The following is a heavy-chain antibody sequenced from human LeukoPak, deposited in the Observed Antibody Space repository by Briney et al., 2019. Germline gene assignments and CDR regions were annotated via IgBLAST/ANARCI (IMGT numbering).Heavy chain of an antibody. CDR3: ARASIAGNWFDP. D-gene: IGHD6-6*01. CDR1: GGSISSSSYY. CDR2: IYYSGST. Sequence: SETLSLSCTVSGGSISSSSYYRGWIRQPPGKGLEWNGSIYYSGSTYYNPSLKSRVTISVDTSKNQFSLKLSSVTAADTAVYYCARASIAGNWFDPWGQGTLVTVSS. J-gene: IGHJ5*02. V-gene: IGHV4-39*01.